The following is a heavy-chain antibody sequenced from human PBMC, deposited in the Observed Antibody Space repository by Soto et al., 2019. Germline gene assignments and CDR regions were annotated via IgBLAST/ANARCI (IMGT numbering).Heavy chain of an antibody. Sequence: QVQLVQSGAEVKKPGSSVKVSCKASGGTFSSYAISWVRQAPGQGLEWTGGIIPIFGTANYAQKFQGRVTITADECTSTAYMELSRLGSEETAVYYCATHSSGSGSCYDGMDVWGQGTTVTVSS. D-gene: IGHD6-19*01. V-gene: IGHV1-69*12. CDR2: IIPIFGTA. J-gene: IGHJ6*02. CDR1: GGTFSSYA. CDR3: ATHSSGSGSCYDGMDV.